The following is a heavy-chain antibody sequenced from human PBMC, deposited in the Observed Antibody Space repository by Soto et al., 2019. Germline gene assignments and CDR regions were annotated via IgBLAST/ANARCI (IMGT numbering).Heavy chain of an antibody. CDR2: MNPNSGST. CDR3: ARERSAAGTGWFDP. D-gene: IGHD6-13*01. V-gene: IGHV1-8*01. Sequence: QVQLVQSGAEVKKPGASVKVSCKASGYTFTSYDINWVRQATGQGLEWMGWMNPNSGSTGYAQKFQGRVTMTRNTSISTAYMELSSLRSEDTAVYFCARERSAAGTGWFDPWGQGTLVTVSS. J-gene: IGHJ5*02. CDR1: GYTFTSYD.